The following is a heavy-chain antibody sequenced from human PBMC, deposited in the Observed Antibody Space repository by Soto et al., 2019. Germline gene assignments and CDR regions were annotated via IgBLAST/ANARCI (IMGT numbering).Heavy chain of an antibody. CDR2: INGGNGNT. V-gene: IGHV1-3*01. Sequence: QVQLVQSGAELKTTGASVKVSCKASGYTLTTYAMHWVRQAPGQRLEWMGWINGGNGNTKYSQRFQGRVTITRDTSASTEYMELSSLTSEDTAVYYCARADCSSSTCYFYYGMDVWGQGTTVTVSS. J-gene: IGHJ6*02. CDR3: ARADCSSSTCYFYYGMDV. D-gene: IGHD2-2*01. CDR1: GYTLTTYA.